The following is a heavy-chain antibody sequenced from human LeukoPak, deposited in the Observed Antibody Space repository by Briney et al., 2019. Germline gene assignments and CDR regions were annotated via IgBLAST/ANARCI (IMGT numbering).Heavy chain of an antibody. CDR1: GGSISSSSYY. CDR3: ARHPPGHYGGIAYNWFDP. V-gene: IGHV4-39*01. J-gene: IGHJ5*02. CDR2: IYYSGST. D-gene: IGHD4-23*01. Sequence: KSSETLSLTCTVSGGSISSSSYYWGWIRQPPGKGLEWIGSIYYSGSTYYNPSLKSRVTISVDTSKNQFSLKLSSVTAADTAVYYCARHPPGHYGGIAYNWFDPWGQGTLVTVSS.